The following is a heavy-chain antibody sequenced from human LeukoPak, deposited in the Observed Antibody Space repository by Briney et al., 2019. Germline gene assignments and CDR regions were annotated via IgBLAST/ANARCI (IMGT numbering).Heavy chain of an antibody. CDR2: IKGDGFT. D-gene: IGHD6-13*01. V-gene: IGHV3-23*01. CDR3: VKAWDSGSSIYDY. Sequence: GGSLRLSCAASGFTLSTYAMSWVRQAPGKGLEWVSTIKGDGFTYDSDSVKGRFTISRDDSKNTLNLQMDSLRAEDTAVYHCVKAWDSGSSIYDYWGRGTLVTVSS. J-gene: IGHJ4*02. CDR1: GFTLSTYA.